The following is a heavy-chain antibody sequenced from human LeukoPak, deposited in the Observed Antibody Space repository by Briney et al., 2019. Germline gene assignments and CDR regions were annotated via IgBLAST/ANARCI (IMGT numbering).Heavy chain of an antibody. CDR1: GFTFDNYA. J-gene: IGHJ4*02. D-gene: IGHD2-2*01. Sequence: GGSLRLSCAASGFTFDNYAMSWARLAPGKGLEWVSTISGSGGGTYYADSVKGRFTVSRDNSKNTVNLQMNSLRAEDTAVYYCAKRIGSCNNIRCLYFDHWGQGAPVTVSS. CDR3: AKRIGSCNNIRCLYFDH. V-gene: IGHV3-23*01. CDR2: ISGSGGGT.